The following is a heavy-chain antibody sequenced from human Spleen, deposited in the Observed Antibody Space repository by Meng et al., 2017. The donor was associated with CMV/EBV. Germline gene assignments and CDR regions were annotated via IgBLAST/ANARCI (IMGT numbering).Heavy chain of an antibody. Sequence: ASVKVSCKASGYTFSDYYIHWMRQAPGQGPEWMGWINPNSGVTKSAQKFQGRVTMTRDTSISTAYMELSSLRSEDTAVYYCARGGDTYYDFWSDARIYGMDVWGQGTTVTVSS. J-gene: IGHJ6*02. CDR3: ARGGDTYYDFWSDARIYGMDV. CDR1: GYTFSDYY. D-gene: IGHD3-3*01. V-gene: IGHV1-2*02. CDR2: INPNSGVT.